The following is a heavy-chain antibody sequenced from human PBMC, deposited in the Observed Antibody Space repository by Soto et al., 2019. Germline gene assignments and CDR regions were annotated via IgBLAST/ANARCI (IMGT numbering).Heavy chain of an antibody. J-gene: IGHJ4*02. CDR3: TTDWDDILTGLKSHFDY. D-gene: IGHD3-9*01. CDR1: GGSISSYY. V-gene: IGHV4-59*01. Sequence: PSETLSLTCTVSGGSISSYYWSWIRQPPGKGLEWIGYIYYSGSTNYNPSLKSRVTISVDTSKNQFSLKLSSVTAADTAVYYCTTDWDDILTGLKSHFDYWGQGTLVTVSS. CDR2: IYYSGST.